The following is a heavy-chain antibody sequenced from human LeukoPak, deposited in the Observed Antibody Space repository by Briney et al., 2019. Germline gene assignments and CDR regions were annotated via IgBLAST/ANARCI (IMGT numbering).Heavy chain of an antibody. CDR3: ARQTTGGYYYDSSGYSTRFDY. J-gene: IGHJ4*02. Sequence: SETLSLTCTVSGGSISSYYWSWIRQPPGKGLEWIGSIYYSGSTYYNPSLKSRDTISVDTSKNQFSLKLSSVTAADTAVYYCARQTTGGYYYDSSGYSTRFDYWGQGTLVTVSS. V-gene: IGHV4-39*01. D-gene: IGHD3-22*01. CDR2: IYYSGST. CDR1: GGSISSYY.